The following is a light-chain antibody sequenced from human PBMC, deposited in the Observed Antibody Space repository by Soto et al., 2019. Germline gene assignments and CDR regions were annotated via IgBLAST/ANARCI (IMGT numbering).Light chain of an antibody. V-gene: IGKV3-11*01. Sequence: ERATLPCRASQSVSSYLAWYQQKPGQAPRLLIYDASNRATGIPARFSGSGSGTDFTLTISSLEPEDFAVYYCQQRSDWPLTFGGGTKVDIK. CDR1: QSVSSY. CDR3: QQRSDWPLT. J-gene: IGKJ4*01. CDR2: DAS.